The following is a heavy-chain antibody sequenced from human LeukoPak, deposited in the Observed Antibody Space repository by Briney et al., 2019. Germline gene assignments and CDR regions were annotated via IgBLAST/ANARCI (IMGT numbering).Heavy chain of an antibody. CDR2: IYYSGST. CDR3: ARDLQKVDPQGYYYVDV. CDR1: GGSISSYY. D-gene: IGHD2-15*01. J-gene: IGHJ6*03. V-gene: IGHV4-59*01. Sequence: PSETLSLTCTVSGGSISSYYWSWIRQPPGKGLEWIGYIYYSGSTNYNPSLKSRVTISVDTSKNQFSLKLSSVTAADTAVYYCARDLQKVDPQGYYYVDVWGKGTTVTVSS.